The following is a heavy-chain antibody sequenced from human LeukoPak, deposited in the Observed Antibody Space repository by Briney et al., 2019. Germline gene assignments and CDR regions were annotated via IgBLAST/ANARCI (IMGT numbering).Heavy chain of an antibody. J-gene: IGHJ4*02. CDR2: IYPSDSLT. CDR3: ARHEAGGSANYFPLDY. D-gene: IGHD3-10*01. CDR1: GYEFTTYW. V-gene: IGHV5-51*01. Sequence: GASLKISCKGSGYEFTTYWIAWVRQTPGKGLEWMGIIYPSDSLTRYNPSFEGQVTMSADKSINTAYLQWVSLQASDTAMYYCARHEAGGSANYFPLDYWGQGTLVTVSS.